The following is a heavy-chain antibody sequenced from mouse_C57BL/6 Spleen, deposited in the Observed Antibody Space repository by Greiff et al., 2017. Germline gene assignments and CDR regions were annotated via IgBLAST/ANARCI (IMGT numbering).Heavy chain of an antibody. J-gene: IGHJ2*01. CDR1: GFTFSDYY. D-gene: IGHD4-1*01. CDR3: ARDLGLYFDY. CDR2: INYDGSST. V-gene: IGHV5-16*01. Sequence: EVKLQESEGGLVQPGSSMKLSCTASGFTFSDYYMAWVRQVPEKGLEWVANINYDGSSTYYLDSLKSRFIISRDNAKNILYLQMSSLKSEDTATYYCARDLGLYFDYWGQGTTLTVSS.